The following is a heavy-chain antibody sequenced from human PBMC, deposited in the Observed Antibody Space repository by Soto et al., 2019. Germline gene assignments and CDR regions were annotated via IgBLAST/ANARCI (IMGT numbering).Heavy chain of an antibody. J-gene: IGHJ4*02. V-gene: IGHV3-30*18. D-gene: IGHD6-19*01. Sequence: QVQLVESGGGVVQPGRSLRLSCAASGFTFSSYGMHWVRQAPGKGLEWVAVISYDGSNKYYADSVKGRFTISRDNSKNTLYLQMNSLRAEDTAVYYCAKDRQWLVDYWGQGTLVTVSS. CDR2: ISYDGSNK. CDR1: GFTFSSYG. CDR3: AKDRQWLVDY.